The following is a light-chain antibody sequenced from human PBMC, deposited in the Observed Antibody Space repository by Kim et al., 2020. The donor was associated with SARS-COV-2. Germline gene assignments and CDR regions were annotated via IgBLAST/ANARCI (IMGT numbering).Light chain of an antibody. CDR2: WAS. V-gene: IGKV4-1*01. CDR1: QTILYSSNNKNY. Sequence: DIVMTQSPDSLAVSLGERATINCKSSQTILYSSNNKNYLAWYQKKPGQPPKMFIYWASTRESGVPDLFSGSGSGTDFTLTISSLQAEDVAVYYCQQYYTTPPTFGQGTKVDIK. J-gene: IGKJ1*01. CDR3: QQYYTTPPT.